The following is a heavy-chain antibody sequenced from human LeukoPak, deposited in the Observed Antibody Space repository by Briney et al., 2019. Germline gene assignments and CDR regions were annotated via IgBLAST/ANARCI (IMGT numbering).Heavy chain of an antibody. CDR2: IYYSGST. CDR3: ARINDFWSGYYPYYFDY. V-gene: IGHV4-59*01. Sequence: SETLSLTCTVSGGSISSYYWSWIRQPPGKGLEWIGYIYYSGSTNYNTSLKSRVTISVDTSKNQFSLKLSSVTAADTAVYYCARINDFWSGYYPYYFDYWGQGTLVTVSS. J-gene: IGHJ4*02. D-gene: IGHD3-3*01. CDR1: GGSISSYY.